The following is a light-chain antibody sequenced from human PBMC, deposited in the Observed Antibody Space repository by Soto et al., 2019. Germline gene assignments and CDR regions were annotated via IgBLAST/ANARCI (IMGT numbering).Light chain of an antibody. CDR1: HRVNTY. Sequence: EILMTQSPATLSVSPGEGATLSCRASHRVNTYLAWYQQRPGQAPRLLIYDASTRATGSPARFSGSVSGTEFTLTISSLQSEDFAVYYCQQSYSTLTVGGGTNVEIK. CDR3: QQSYSTLT. CDR2: DAS. J-gene: IGKJ4*01. V-gene: IGKV3-15*01.